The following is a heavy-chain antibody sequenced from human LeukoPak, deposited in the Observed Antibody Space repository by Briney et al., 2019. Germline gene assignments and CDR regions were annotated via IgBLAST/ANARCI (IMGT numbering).Heavy chain of an antibody. Sequence: GGSLRLSCAASGFTFSSYAMSWLRQAPGKRPVWVSRINDDGSDTIYADSVKGRFTISRDNAKNSLYLQMNSLRAEDTALYYCAKAMVRGVITPPDAFDIWGQGTMVTVSS. CDR3: AKAMVRGVITPPDAFDI. J-gene: IGHJ3*02. CDR1: GFTFSSYA. D-gene: IGHD3-10*01. CDR2: INDDGSDT. V-gene: IGHV3-74*01.